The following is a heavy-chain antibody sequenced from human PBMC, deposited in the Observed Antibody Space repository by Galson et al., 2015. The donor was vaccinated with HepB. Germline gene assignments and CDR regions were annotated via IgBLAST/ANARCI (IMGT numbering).Heavy chain of an antibody. D-gene: IGHD3-16*01. CDR3: ATVRFSGYVWGSAHYYGMDV. Sequence: SVKVSCKVSGYTLTELSMHWVRQAPGKGLEWMGGFDPEDGETIYAQKFQGRVTMTEDTSTDTAYMELSSLRSEDTAVYYCATVRFSGYVWGSAHYYGMDVWGQGTTVTVSS. J-gene: IGHJ6*02. CDR2: FDPEDGET. V-gene: IGHV1-24*01. CDR1: GYTLTELS.